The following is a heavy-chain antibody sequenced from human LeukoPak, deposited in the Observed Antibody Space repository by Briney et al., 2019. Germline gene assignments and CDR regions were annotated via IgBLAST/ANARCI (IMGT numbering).Heavy chain of an antibody. Sequence: GRSLRLSCAAAGFPFSSYAMHWVRQAPGKGLEWVAVISYDGSNKYYADSVKGRFTISRDNSKNTLYLQMNSLRAEDTAVYYCARDRHRITMVRGVTPDYWGQGTLVTVSS. J-gene: IGHJ4*02. CDR1: GFPFSSYA. D-gene: IGHD3-10*01. CDR3: ARDRHRITMVRGVTPDY. V-gene: IGHV3-30-3*01. CDR2: ISYDGSNK.